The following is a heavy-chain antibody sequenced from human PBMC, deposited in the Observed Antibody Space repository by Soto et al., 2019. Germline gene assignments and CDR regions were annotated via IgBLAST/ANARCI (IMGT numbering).Heavy chain of an antibody. CDR2: ISAYNGNT. J-gene: IGHJ6*02. CDR3: ASNYLYYYGSGNTNYYGMDV. CDR1: GFTFTSYG. D-gene: IGHD3-10*01. V-gene: IGHV1-18*01. Sequence: QVQLVRSGAEVKKRGASVKVSCKACGFTFTSYGISWVRQAPGQGLEWMGWISAYNGNTNYAQKLQGRVTMTTDTSTSTAYMELRSLTSDDTAVYYCASNYLYYYGSGNTNYYGMDVWGQGTTVTVSS.